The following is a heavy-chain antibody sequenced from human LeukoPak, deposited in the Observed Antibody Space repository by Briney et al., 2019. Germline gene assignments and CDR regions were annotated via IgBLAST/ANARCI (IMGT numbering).Heavy chain of an antibody. D-gene: IGHD1-1*01. Sequence: GASVKVSCKASGYTFTGYYMHWVRQTPGQGLEWMGWINPNSGGTNYAQKFQGRVTMTRDTSISTAYMELSRQRSDDTAVYYCASPTGTSDYYYCMDVWGQGTTVTVSS. V-gene: IGHV1-2*02. CDR1: GYTFTGYY. J-gene: IGHJ6*02. CDR2: INPNSGGT. CDR3: ASPTGTSDYYYCMDV.